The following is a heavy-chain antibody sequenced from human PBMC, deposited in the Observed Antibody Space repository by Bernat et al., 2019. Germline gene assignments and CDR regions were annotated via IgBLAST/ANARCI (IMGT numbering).Heavy chain of an antibody. D-gene: IGHD6-13*01. V-gene: IGHV4-34*01. Sequence: QVQLQQWGAGLLKPSETLSLTCAVYGGSFRGYYWSWIRQPAGKGLEWIGEINHSGSTTYNPSLKSRVTISVDTSKNQFSLKMRSVTAADTAVSYSASVATPEPKLGVFDSWGQGPLVTVSS. CDR2: INHSGST. J-gene: IGHJ4*02. CDR1: GGSFRGYY. CDR3: ASVATPEPKLGVFDS.